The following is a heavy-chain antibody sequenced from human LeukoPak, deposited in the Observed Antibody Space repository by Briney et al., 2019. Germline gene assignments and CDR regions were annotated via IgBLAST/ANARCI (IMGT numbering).Heavy chain of an antibody. CDR2: ISSSSSYI. V-gene: IGHV3-21*01. CDR1: GFTFSSYS. CDR3: ARVFYVAGPRYFDY. D-gene: IGHD6-19*01. J-gene: IGHJ4*02. Sequence: GGSLRLSCAASGFTFSSYSMNWVRQAPGKGLEWVSSISSSSSYIYYADSVKGRFTISRDNAKNSLYLQMDSLRAEDTAVYYCARVFYVAGPRYFDYWGQGTLVTVSS.